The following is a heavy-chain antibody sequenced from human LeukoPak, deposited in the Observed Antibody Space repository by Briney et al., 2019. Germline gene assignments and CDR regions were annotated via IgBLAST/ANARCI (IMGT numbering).Heavy chain of an antibody. V-gene: IGHV3-48*04. CDR3: AELGITMIGGV. CDR2: ISSSGSTI. CDR1: GFTFSSYW. Sequence: GGSLRLSCAASGFTFSSYWMSWVRQAPGQGLEWVSYISSSGSTIYYADSVKGRFTISRDNAKNSLYLQMNSLRAEDTAVYYCAELGITMIGGVWGKGTTVTISS. J-gene: IGHJ6*04. D-gene: IGHD3-10*02.